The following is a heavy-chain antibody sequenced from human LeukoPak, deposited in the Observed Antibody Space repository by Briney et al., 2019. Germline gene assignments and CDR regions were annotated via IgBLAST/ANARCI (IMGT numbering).Heavy chain of an antibody. Sequence: SETLSLTCTVSGGSISSSSYYWGWIRQPPGKGLEWIGSIYYSGSTYYNPSLKSRVTISVDTSKNQFSLKLSSVTAADTAVYYCASRTLELPFDYWGQGTLATVSS. J-gene: IGHJ4*02. V-gene: IGHV4-39*01. CDR2: IYYSGST. CDR3: ASRTLELPFDY. CDR1: GGSISSSSYY. D-gene: IGHD4-23*01.